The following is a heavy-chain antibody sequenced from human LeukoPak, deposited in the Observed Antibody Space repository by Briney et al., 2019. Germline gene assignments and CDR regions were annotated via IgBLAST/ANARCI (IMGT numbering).Heavy chain of an antibody. V-gene: IGHV5-51*01. Sequence: GESLKISCKGSGYSFTSYWIGWVRQMPGEGLEWMGIIYPGDSDTRYSPSFQGQVTISADKSISTAYLQWSSLKASDIAMYYCARHSMIWGYCSSTSCYSPYDYWGQGTLVTVSS. CDR3: ARHSMIWGYCSSTSCYSPYDY. J-gene: IGHJ4*02. CDR2: IYPGDSDT. CDR1: GYSFTSYW. D-gene: IGHD2-2*01.